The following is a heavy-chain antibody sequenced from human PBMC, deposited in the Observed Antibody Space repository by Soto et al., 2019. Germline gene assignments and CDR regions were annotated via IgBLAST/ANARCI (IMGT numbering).Heavy chain of an antibody. J-gene: IGHJ6*02. D-gene: IGHD6-19*01. CDR3: ARDGAVPGKQYFYGMDV. Sequence: EVQLVESGGGLVQPGESLRVSCAASGFTLSSYAMTWVRQAPGKGLEWLSYISSSGSVINYADSVKGRFTVSRDYAKNSLSLQMNSLSDEDTAVYYCARDGAVPGKQYFYGMDVWGQGTTVTVSS. V-gene: IGHV3-48*02. CDR2: ISSSGSVI. CDR1: GFTLSSYA.